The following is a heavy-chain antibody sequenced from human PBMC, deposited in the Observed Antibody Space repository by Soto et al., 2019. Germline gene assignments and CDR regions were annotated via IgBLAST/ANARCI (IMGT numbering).Heavy chain of an antibody. CDR1: GDSVSSNSAA. Sequence: SQTLSLTCAISGDSVSSNSAAWNWIRQSPSRGLEWLGRTYYRSKWYNDYAVSVKSRITINPDTSKNQFSLQLNSVTPEDTAVYYCARQDIAARPDSLSYYGMDVWGQGTTVTVSS. CDR3: ARQDIAARPDSLSYYGMDV. V-gene: IGHV6-1*01. CDR2: TYYRSKWYN. D-gene: IGHD6-6*01. J-gene: IGHJ6*02.